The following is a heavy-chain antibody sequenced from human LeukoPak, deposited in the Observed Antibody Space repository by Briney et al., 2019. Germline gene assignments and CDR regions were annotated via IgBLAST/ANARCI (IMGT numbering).Heavy chain of an antibody. D-gene: IGHD3-10*02. Sequence: PGGSVRLSCAASGFTFSVYYMSWIRQAPGKGLEWVSYISSSSSYTNYADSVKGRFTISRDNAKNSLYLQMNSLRAEDTAVYYCARDVENYYVTFDPWGQGTLVTVSS. V-gene: IGHV3-11*06. CDR3: ARDVENYYVTFDP. J-gene: IGHJ5*02. CDR1: GFTFSVYY. CDR2: ISSSSSYT.